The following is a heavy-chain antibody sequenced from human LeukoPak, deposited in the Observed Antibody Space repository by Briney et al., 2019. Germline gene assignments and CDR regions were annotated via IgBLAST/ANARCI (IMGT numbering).Heavy chain of an antibody. J-gene: IGHJ3*02. D-gene: IGHD3-10*01. CDR3: AGIPGFGELANAFDI. Sequence: PSETLSLTCAVSGGSISSGNWWNWVRQPPGKGLEWIGEIYHSGSTNCNPSLKSRVTISLDKSKNQFSLKLTSVTAADTAVYYCAGIPGFGELANAFDIWGQGTMVTVSS. CDR1: GGSISSGNW. CDR2: IYHSGST. V-gene: IGHV4-4*02.